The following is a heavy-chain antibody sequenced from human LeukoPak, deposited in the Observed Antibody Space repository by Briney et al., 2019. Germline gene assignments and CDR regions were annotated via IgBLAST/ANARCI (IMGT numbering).Heavy chain of an antibody. D-gene: IGHD2-21*02. CDR1: GFTFSSYE. Sequence: PGGSLRLSCAASGFTFSSYEMNWVRQAPGKGLEWVSYISSSGSTIYYADSVKGRFTISRDNSKNTLYLQMNSLRAEDTAVYYCARAYCVGDCTVLHIYFDNWGQGTLVTVSS. V-gene: IGHV3-48*03. CDR3: ARAYCVGDCTVLHIYFDN. J-gene: IGHJ4*02. CDR2: ISSSGSTI.